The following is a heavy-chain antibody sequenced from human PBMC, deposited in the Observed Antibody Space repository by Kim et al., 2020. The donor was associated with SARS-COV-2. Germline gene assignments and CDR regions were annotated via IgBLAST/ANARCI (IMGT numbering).Heavy chain of an antibody. CDR2: INPSGGST. V-gene: IGHV1-46*01. D-gene: IGHD4-17*01. Sequence: ASVKVSCKASGYTFTSYYMHWVRQAPGQGLEWMGIINPSGGSTSYAQKFQGRVTMTRDTSTSTVYMELSSLRSEDTAVYYCARDLTTVTHLSDGYYYGMDVWGQGTTVTVSS. CDR3: ARDLTTVTHLSDGYYYGMDV. CDR1: GYTFTSYY. J-gene: IGHJ6*02.